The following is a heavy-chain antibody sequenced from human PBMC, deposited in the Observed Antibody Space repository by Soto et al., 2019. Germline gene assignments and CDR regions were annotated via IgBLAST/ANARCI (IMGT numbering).Heavy chain of an antibody. CDR3: AKDERGPYYYGMDV. V-gene: IGHV3-30-3*01. D-gene: IGHD6-25*01. CDR1: GFTFSSYA. Sequence: GGSLRLSCAASGFTFSSYAMHWFRQAPGKGLEWVAVISYDGSNKYYADSVKGRFTISRDNSKNSLYLQMNSLRTEDTALYYCAKDERGPYYYGMDVWGQGTTVTVSS. CDR2: ISYDGSNK. J-gene: IGHJ6*02.